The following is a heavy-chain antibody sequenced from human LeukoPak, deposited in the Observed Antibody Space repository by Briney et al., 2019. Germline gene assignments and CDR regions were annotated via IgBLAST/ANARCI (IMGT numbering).Heavy chain of an antibody. CDR2: ISSSSSYI. CDR1: GFTFSSYS. CDR3: AREGEQQLAPFDY. J-gene: IGHJ4*02. D-gene: IGHD6-13*01. Sequence: GGSLRLSCAASGFTFSSYSMNWVRQAPGKGLEWVSSISSSSSYIYYADSVKGRFTISRDNAKNSLYLQMNSLRAEDTAVYYCAREGEQQLAPFDYWGQGTLVTVSS. V-gene: IGHV3-21*04.